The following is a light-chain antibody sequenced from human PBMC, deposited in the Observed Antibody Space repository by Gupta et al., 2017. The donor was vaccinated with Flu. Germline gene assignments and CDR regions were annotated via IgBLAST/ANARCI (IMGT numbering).Light chain of an antibody. V-gene: IGKV1-12*01. CDR1: QDISSW. J-gene: IGKJ2*01. Sequence: DIQMTQSPSSVSASVGDRVTITCRASQDISSWLIWYQQKRGRAPSLLVFSASTLQGGVPSRFSGSGSGTEFTLTISSLQPEDSATFFFLQADSFPRTFGQGTRLEIK. CDR2: SAS. CDR3: LQADSFPRT.